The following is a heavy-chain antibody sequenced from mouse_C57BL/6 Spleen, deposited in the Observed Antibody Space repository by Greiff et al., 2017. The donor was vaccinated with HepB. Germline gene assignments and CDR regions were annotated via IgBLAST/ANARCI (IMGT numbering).Heavy chain of an antibody. D-gene: IGHD2-5*01. CDR3: ARSGSNYADY. V-gene: IGHV1-69*01. CDR2: IDPSDSYT. J-gene: IGHJ2*01. CDR1: GYTFTSYW. Sequence: QVQLKQPGAELVMPGASVKLSCKASGYTFTSYWMHWVKQRPGQGLEWIGEIDPSDSYTNYNQKFKGKSTLTVDKSSSTAYMQLSSLTSEDSAVYYCARSGSNYADYWGQGTTLTVSS.